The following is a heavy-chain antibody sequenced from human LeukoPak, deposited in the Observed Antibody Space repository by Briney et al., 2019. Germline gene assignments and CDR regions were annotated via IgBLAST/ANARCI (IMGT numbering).Heavy chain of an antibody. J-gene: IGHJ3*02. V-gene: IGHV3-21*04. CDR2: ISSSSSYI. D-gene: IGHD3-3*01. CDR3: AKARFDYDLHYAFDI. Sequence: PGGSLRLSCAASGFTFSSYSMNWVRQAPGKGLEWVSSISSSSSYIYYADSVKGRFTISRDNSKNTLYLQMNSLRAEDTAVYYCAKARFDYDLHYAFDIWGQGTMVTVSS. CDR1: GFTFSSYS.